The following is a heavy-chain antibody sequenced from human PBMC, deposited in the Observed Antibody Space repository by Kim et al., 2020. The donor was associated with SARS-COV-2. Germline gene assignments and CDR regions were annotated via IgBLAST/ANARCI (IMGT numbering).Heavy chain of an antibody. CDR1: GFTFSSYA. Sequence: GGSLRLSCAASGFTFSSYAMSWVRQAPGKGLEWVALISGSGGTTYHADSVKGRFTTSRDNSKNTLYLQMNSLRAEDTALYYCAKGREGSGRTDFQHWGQGTLVTVSS. CDR2: ISGSGGTT. CDR3: AKGREGSGRTDFQH. J-gene: IGHJ1*01. V-gene: IGHV3-23*01. D-gene: IGHD3-10*01.